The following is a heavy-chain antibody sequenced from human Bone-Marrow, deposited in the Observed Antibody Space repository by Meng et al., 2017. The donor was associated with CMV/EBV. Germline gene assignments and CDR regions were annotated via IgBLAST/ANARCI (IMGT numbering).Heavy chain of an antibody. CDR3: ASLYGSSTSFWRWDALDI. CDR1: GGTFSSYA. D-gene: IGHD2-2*01. V-gene: IGHV1-69*05. CDR2: IIPIFGTA. J-gene: IGHJ3*02. Sequence: SAMVSCKASGGTFSSYAISWVRQAPGQGLEWMGGIIPIFGTANYAQKFQGRVTITTDETTSTAYMELSSLRSKDTAVYYCASLYGSSTSFWRWDALDIWGQGTMVTVSS.